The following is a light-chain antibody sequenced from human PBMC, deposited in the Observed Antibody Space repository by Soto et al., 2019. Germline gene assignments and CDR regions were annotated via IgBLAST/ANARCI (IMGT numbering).Light chain of an antibody. CDR1: QYIHNY. CDR3: QQSNNYPWS. CDR2: EAA. Sequence: DIQMTPSPSTLSASVGDRVTITCRASQYIHNYLAWYQQKPGEAPKLLIYEAANLESGVPSRFSGSGTGTEFTLTISSLQPDDFVTYYCQQSNNYPWSFRQETRVEF. J-gene: IGKJ1*01. V-gene: IGKV1-5*03.